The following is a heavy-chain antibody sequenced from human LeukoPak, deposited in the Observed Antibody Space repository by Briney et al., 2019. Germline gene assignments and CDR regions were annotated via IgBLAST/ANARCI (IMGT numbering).Heavy chain of an antibody. CDR1: GGTFSSYA. Sequence: ASVKVSCKASGGTFSSYAISWVRQAPGQGLEWMGGIIPIFGTANYAQKFQGRVTITADESTSTAYMELSSLRSEDTAVYYCARDPTVVTPRDGFDYWGQGTLVTVSS. V-gene: IGHV1-69*01. J-gene: IGHJ4*02. CDR2: IIPIFGTA. D-gene: IGHD4-23*01. CDR3: ARDPTVVTPRDGFDY.